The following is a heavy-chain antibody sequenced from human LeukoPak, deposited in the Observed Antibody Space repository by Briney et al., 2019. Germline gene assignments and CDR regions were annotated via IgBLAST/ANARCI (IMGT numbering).Heavy chain of an antibody. CDR1: GFTFSSYG. V-gene: IGHV3-30*18. Sequence: GGSLRLSCAASGFTFSSYGMHWVRQAPGKGLEWVAVISYDGSNKYYADSVKGRFTISRDNSKNTLYLQMNSLRAEDTAVYYCAKDLSITIFGVVGYYYYGMVDWGQGTTVTVSS. CDR3: AKDLSITIFGVVGYYYYGMVD. J-gene: IGHJ6*02. D-gene: IGHD3-3*01. CDR2: ISYDGSNK.